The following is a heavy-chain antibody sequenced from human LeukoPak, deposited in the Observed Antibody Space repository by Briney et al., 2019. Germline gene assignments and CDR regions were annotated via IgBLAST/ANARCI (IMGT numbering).Heavy chain of an antibody. CDR2: ISVSGDST. J-gene: IGHJ5*02. V-gene: IGHV3-23*01. Sequence: GGSLRLSCAVSGFTFSNYGMSWVRQAPGKGLEWVSIISVSGDSTYYADSVKGRFTISRDNSKNTLYLQMNSLRAEDTALYYCVKGPNWFDPWGQGTLVTVSS. CDR3: VKGPNWFDP. CDR1: GFTFSNYG.